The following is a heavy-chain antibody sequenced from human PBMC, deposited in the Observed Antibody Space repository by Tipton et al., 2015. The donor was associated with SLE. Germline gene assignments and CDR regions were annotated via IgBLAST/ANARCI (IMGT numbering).Heavy chain of an antibody. CDR2: VFYGGRY. CDR3: ARQRLRLLSPLDA. CDR1: NGSITSLYDY. D-gene: IGHD3-10*01. Sequence: TLSLTCTVSNGSITSLYDYWGWVRQPPGKGLEWLGSVFYGGRYYYNASLRSRVTISADTSKNHLSLELTSVTAADTAVYYCARQRLRLLSPLDAWGQGTTVTVS. V-gene: IGHV4-39*01. J-gene: IGHJ6*02.